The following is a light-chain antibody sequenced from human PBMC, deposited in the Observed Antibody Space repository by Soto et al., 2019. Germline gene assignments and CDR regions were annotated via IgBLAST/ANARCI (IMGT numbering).Light chain of an antibody. CDR2: KAS. V-gene: IGKV1-5*03. CDR1: QTISSW. Sequence: DIQMTQSPSTLSGSVGDRVTITCRASQTISSWLAWYQQKPGKAPKLLIYKASTLKSGVPSRFSGSGSGTEFTLTISSLQSEDFAVYYCQQYTEWPLTFGGGTKVDIK. CDR3: QQYTEWPLT. J-gene: IGKJ4*01.